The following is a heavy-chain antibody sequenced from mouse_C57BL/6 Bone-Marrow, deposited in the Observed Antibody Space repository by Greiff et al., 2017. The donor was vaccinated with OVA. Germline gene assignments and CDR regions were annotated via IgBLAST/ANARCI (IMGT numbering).Heavy chain of an antibody. Sequence: EVKVEESGGGLVQPGGSMKLSCVASGFTFSNYWMNWVRQSPEKGLEWVAQIRLKSDNYATHYAESVKGRFTISRDDSKSSVYLQMNNLRAEDTGIYYCTRSNYEYFDVWGTGTTVTVSS. CDR1: GFTFSNYW. D-gene: IGHD2-5*01. CDR3: TRSNYEYFDV. J-gene: IGHJ1*03. CDR2: IRLKSDNYAT. V-gene: IGHV6-3*01.